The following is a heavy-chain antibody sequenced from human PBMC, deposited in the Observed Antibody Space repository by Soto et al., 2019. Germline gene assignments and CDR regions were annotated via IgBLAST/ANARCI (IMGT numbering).Heavy chain of an antibody. CDR3: ARDNDRPQLGGNYYYILDV. CDR1: GGTFRTAA. V-gene: IGHV1-69*12. Sequence: QVQLEQSGAEVKKPGSSVKVSCKASGGTFRTAAVSWVRQAPGQGLEWMGGIMPVFRTPDYAQKFHGRVTITAAESTSTAYMELSALRSDDTAVYYCARDNDRPQLGGNYYYILDVWGQGTTITVSS. CDR2: IMPVFRTP. J-gene: IGHJ6*02. D-gene: IGHD2-8*01.